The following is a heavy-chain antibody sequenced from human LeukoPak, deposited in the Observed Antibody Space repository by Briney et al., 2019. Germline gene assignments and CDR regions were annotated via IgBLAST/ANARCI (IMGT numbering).Heavy chain of an antibody. CDR2: IYYSGST. J-gene: IGHJ6*03. CDR1: GGSISSYY. Sequence: SETLSLTCTVSGGSISSYYWSWIRQPPGKGLEWIGYIYYSGSTNYNPSLKSRVTISVDTPKNQFSLKLSSVTAADTAVYYCARGTAAAAVYYYYYYMDVWGRGTTVTVSS. V-gene: IGHV4-59*01. D-gene: IGHD6-13*01. CDR3: ARGTAAAAVYYYYYYMDV.